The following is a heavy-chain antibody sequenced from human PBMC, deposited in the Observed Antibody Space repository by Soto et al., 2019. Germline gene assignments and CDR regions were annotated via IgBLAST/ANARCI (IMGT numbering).Heavy chain of an antibody. CDR1: GFIFSSYT. CDR2: ITYDGSNQ. Sequence: QVQLVESGGGVVQPGRSLRLSCAASGFIFSSYTMHWVRQAPGKGLEWVGVITYDGSNQYYADSVKGRFTISRDNPRNMLFLQMNSLRPDDTAVYYCARAPSGSYPEFDYWGQGTLVTVSS. D-gene: IGHD1-26*01. CDR3: ARAPSGSYPEFDY. J-gene: IGHJ4*02. V-gene: IGHV3-30-3*01.